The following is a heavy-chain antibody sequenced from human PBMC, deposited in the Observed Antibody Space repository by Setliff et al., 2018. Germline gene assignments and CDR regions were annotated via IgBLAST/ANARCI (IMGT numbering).Heavy chain of an antibody. V-gene: IGHV1-46*01. Sequence: ASVKVSCKASGYPFIGYFMHWVRQAPGQGLEWMGIINPSGGSTSYAQKFQGRVTMTRDTSTSTVYVELSSLRSEDTAMYYCATDHDIVGFGYWGRGTLVTVSS. CDR2: INPSGGST. CDR1: GYPFIGYF. D-gene: IGHD1-26*01. J-gene: IGHJ4*02. CDR3: ATDHDIVGFGY.